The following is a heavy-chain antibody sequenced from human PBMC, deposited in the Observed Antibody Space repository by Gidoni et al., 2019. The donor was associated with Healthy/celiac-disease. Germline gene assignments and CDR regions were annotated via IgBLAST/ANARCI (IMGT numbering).Heavy chain of an antibody. CDR2: ISSSSSYT. CDR3: ARVRVRGGKKIRSATGGLWTNDAFDI. Sequence: QVQLVESGGGLVKPGGSLRLSCAASGFTFSAYYMSWIRQAPGKGLEWVSYISSSSSYTNYADSVKGRFNIYRDNAKNSLYRQMNSLRAEDTAVYYCARVRVRGGKKIRSATGGLWTNDAFDIWGQGTMVTVSS. CDR1: GFTFSAYY. D-gene: IGHD3-10*01. J-gene: IGHJ3*02. V-gene: IGHV3-11*06.